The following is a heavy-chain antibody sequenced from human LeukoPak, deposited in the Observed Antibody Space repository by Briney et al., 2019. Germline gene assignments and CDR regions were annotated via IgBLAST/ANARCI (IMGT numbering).Heavy chain of an antibody. Sequence: GGSLRLSCAASGFRFSDYSMNWVRQAPGKGLEWISYIGIDSGNTNYADSVKGRFTISGDKAKNSLYLQMHSLRVEDTAVYYCARDYKYAFDNWGQGTLVTVSS. J-gene: IGHJ4*02. CDR2: IGIDSGNT. CDR1: GFRFSDYS. V-gene: IGHV3-48*01. CDR3: ARDYKYAFDN. D-gene: IGHD5-24*01.